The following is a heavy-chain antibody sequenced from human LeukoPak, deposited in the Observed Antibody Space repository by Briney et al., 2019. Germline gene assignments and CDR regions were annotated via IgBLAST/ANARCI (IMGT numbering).Heavy chain of an antibody. CDR2: ISGSGGST. CDR1: GFTFSSYA. J-gene: IGHJ4*02. Sequence: GGSPRLSCAASGFTFSSYAMSWVRQAPGKGLEWVSAISGSGGSTYYADSVKGRFTISRDNSKNTLYLQMNSLRAEDTAVYYCAKRRYYYGSGSYYIPGTLDYWGQGTLVTVSS. CDR3: AKRRYYYGSGSYYIPGTLDY. V-gene: IGHV3-23*01. D-gene: IGHD3-10*01.